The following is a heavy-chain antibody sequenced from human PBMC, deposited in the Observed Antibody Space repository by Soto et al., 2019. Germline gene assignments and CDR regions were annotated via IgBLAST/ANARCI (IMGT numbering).Heavy chain of an antibody. D-gene: IGHD1-1*01. J-gene: IGHJ3*01. CDR2: LYDVDGS. V-gene: IGHV3-53*01. Sequence: DVQLVESGGGLIQPGESLRLSCAAFGLTISGKKYVAWVRQAPGKGLEWVSALYDVDGSFYADSVKGRFTTSSDSFKTTVYLQINALRPDGTAVYFCATWHQREHAYDVWGQGTTVTVSS. CDR3: ATWHQREHAYDV. CDR1: GLTISGKKY.